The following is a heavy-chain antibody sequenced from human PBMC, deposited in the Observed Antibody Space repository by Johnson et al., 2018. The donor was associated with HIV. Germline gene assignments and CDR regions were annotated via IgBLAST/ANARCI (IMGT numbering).Heavy chain of an antibody. V-gene: IGHV3-30-3*01. CDR2: ISYDGSNK. CDR1: GFTFSSYA. Sequence: QVQLVESGGGVVQPGRSLRLSCAASGFTFSSYAMHWVRQAPGKGLEWVAVISYDGSNKYYADSVKGRFTISRDNSKNTLYLQMNSLRAEDTAVYYCARPGGDYSAFDIWGQWTMVTVSS. J-gene: IGHJ3*02. D-gene: IGHD4-17*01. CDR3: ARPGGDYSAFDI.